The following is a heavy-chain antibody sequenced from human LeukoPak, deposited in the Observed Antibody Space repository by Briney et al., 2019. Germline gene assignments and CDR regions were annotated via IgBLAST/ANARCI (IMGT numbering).Heavy chain of an antibody. J-gene: IGHJ4*02. D-gene: IGHD2-2*01. CDR1: GYTFTGYY. CDR3: ARDVGEYCSSTNCYASHY. V-gene: IGHV1-2*02. Sequence: ASVKVSCKASGYTFTGYYIHWVRRAPGQGLEWMGWINPHSGGTNYAQKFQGGVAMTRDTSITTAYMELSSLRSDDTAVYYCARDVGEYCSSTNCYASHYWGQGTLVTVSS. CDR2: INPHSGGT.